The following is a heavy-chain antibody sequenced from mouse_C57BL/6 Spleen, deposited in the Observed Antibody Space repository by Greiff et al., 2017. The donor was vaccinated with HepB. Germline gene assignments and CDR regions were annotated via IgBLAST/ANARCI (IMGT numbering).Heavy chain of an antibody. CDR2: ISSGGSYT. Sequence: EVKLVESGGDLVKPGGSLKLSCAASGFTFSSYGMSWVRQTPDKRLEWVATISSGGSYTYYPDSVKGRFTISGDNAKNTRYLQMSSLKSEDTAMYYCARRGITTVVATNWYFDVWGTGTTVTVSS. V-gene: IGHV5-6*02. CDR1: GFTFSSYG. CDR3: ARRGITTVVATNWYFDV. D-gene: IGHD1-1*01. J-gene: IGHJ1*03.